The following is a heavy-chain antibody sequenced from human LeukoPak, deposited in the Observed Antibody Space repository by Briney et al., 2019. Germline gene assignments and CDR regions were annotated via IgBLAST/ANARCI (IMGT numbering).Heavy chain of an antibody. CDR3: ALYYDNIGYRI. J-gene: IGHJ4*02. D-gene: IGHD3-22*01. Sequence: ASVKVSCKASGGTFSSYAISWVRQAPGQGLEWMGWISAYNGNTNYAQKLQGRVTMTTDTSTSTAYMELSSLRSEDTAVYYCALYYDNIGYRIWGQGTLVIVSS. V-gene: IGHV1-18*01. CDR1: GGTFSSYA. CDR2: ISAYNGNT.